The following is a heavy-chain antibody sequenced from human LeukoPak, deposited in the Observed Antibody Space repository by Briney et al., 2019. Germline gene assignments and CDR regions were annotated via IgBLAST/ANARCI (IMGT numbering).Heavy chain of an antibody. V-gene: IGHV3-23*01. Sequence: SGGSLRLSCAASGFTFSSYGMSWVRQAPGKGLEWVSAISGSGGSAYYADSVKGRFTISRDNSKNTLYLQMNSLRAEDTAVYYCAKDPTYYYDSSGSLPFWGQGTLVTVSS. J-gene: IGHJ4*02. CDR3: AKDPTYYYDSSGSLPF. CDR1: GFTFSSYG. D-gene: IGHD3-22*01. CDR2: ISGSGGSA.